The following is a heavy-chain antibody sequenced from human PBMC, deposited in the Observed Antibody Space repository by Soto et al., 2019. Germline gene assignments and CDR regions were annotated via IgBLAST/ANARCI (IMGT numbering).Heavy chain of an antibody. Sequence: QVQLVESGGGVVQPGRSLRLSCAASGFTFSSYGMHWVRQAPGKGLEWVAVIWYDGSNKYYADSVKGRFTISRDNSKNTLYLQMNSLRAEDTAVYYCARDHRYIVLVPSRNAEYFQHWGQGTLVTVSS. CDR1: GFTFSSYG. CDR2: IWYDGSNK. D-gene: IGHD2-2*01. V-gene: IGHV3-33*01. J-gene: IGHJ1*01. CDR3: ARDHRYIVLVPSRNAEYFQH.